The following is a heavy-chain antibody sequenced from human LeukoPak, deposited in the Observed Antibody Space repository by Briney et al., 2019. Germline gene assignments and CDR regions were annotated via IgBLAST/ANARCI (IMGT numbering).Heavy chain of an antibody. V-gene: IGHV3-21*01. CDR2: ISSSSSYI. Sequence: PGGPLRLSCAASGFTFSSYSMNWVRQAPGKGLEWVSSISSSSSYIYYADSVKGRFTISRDNAKNSLYLQMNSLRAEDTAVYYCARWWLGNYFDYWGQGTLVTVSS. CDR3: ARWWLGNYFDY. J-gene: IGHJ4*02. D-gene: IGHD6-19*01. CDR1: GFTFSSYS.